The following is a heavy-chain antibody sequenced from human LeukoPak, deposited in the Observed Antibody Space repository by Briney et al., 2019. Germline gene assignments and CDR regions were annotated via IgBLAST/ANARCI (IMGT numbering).Heavy chain of an antibody. CDR3: ARGYCSGGSCYQTYYFDY. J-gene: IGHJ4*02. Sequence: SVKVSCKASGGTFSSYAISWVRQATGQGLEWMGGIIPIFGTANYAQKFQGRVTITADESTSTAYMELSSLRSEDTAVYYCARGYCSGGSCYQTYYFDYWGQGTLVTVSS. CDR1: GGTFSSYA. D-gene: IGHD2-15*01. CDR2: IIPIFGTA. V-gene: IGHV1-69*13.